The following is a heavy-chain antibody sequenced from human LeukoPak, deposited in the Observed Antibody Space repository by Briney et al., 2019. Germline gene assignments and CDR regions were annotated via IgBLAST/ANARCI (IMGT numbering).Heavy chain of an antibody. J-gene: IGHJ4*02. V-gene: IGHV3-23*01. CDR3: AKDWYCSGGSCNYYFDY. Sequence: GGSLRLSCAGPGFTFSSYAMSWVRQAPGKGLGWVSAISGSGSSTYYADSVKGRFTISRDNSKNTLYLQMNSLRAEDTAVYYCAKDWYCSGGSCNYYFDYWGQGTLVTVSS. D-gene: IGHD2-15*01. CDR2: ISGSGSST. CDR1: GFTFSSYA.